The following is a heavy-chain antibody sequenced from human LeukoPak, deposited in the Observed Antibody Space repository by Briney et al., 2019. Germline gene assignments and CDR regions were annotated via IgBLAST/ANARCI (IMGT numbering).Heavy chain of an antibody. CDR1: GGSFSTYY. CDR3: AVDYGGNSDMSPGAN. CDR2: INHSGST. V-gene: IGHV4-34*01. Sequence: SETLSLTCAVYGGSFSTYYWSWIRQPPGKGLEWIGEINHSGSTNYNPSLKSRVTISVDTSKNQFSLKLSSVTAADTAVYYCAVDYGGNSDMSPGANCGQGTLVTVSS. J-gene: IGHJ1*01. D-gene: IGHD4-23*01.